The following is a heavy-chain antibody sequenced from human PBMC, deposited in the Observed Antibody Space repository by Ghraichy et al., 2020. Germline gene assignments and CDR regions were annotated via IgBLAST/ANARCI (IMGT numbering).Heavy chain of an antibody. J-gene: IGHJ4*02. D-gene: IGHD3-3*01. CDR1: GYTFTTFR. CDR3: AREVLSGYAYDS. Sequence: ASVKVSCRASGYTFTTFRLAWVRQAPGQGLEWLGYINPYNWNTVHEQNSRVTMTTDTSTNTAYLDMRGLTSDDTAVYYCAREVLSGYAYDSWGQGTLVTVSS. CDR2: INPYNWNT. V-gene: IGHV1-18*04.